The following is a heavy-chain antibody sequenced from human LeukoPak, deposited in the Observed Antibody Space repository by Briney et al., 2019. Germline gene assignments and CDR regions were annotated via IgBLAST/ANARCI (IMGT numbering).Heavy chain of an antibody. CDR2: INPNSGGT. V-gene: IGHV1-2*02. CDR1: GYTFTSYY. Sequence: ASVKVSCKASGYTFTSYYMHWVRQAPGQGLEWMGWINPNSGGTNYAQKFQGRVTMTRDTSISTAYMELSRLRSDDTAVYYCARETRHIVVVTAITQTDAFDIWGQGTMVTVSS. J-gene: IGHJ3*02. D-gene: IGHD2-21*02. CDR3: ARETRHIVVVTAITQTDAFDI.